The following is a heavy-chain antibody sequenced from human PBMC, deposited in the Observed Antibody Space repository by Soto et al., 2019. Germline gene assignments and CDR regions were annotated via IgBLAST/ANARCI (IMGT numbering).Heavy chain of an antibody. Sequence: SATRSLTCVVSGGSFSGHFWSWIRPPPGKGLEWIGEINHSGSTNYNPSLKSRVTISVDTSKNQFSLRLSSVTAADTAVYYCAGWAVGIMIFGVPKDYWGQGALVTVSS. CDR3: AGWAVGIMIFGVPKDY. V-gene: IGHV4-34*01. D-gene: IGHD3-3*01. CDR1: GGSFSGHF. CDR2: INHSGST. J-gene: IGHJ4*02.